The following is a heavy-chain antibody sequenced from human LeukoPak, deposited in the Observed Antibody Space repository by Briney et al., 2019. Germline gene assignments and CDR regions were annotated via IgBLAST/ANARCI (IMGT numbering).Heavy chain of an antibody. J-gene: IGHJ4*02. CDR2: ISWDGGST. V-gene: IGHV3-43*01. D-gene: IGHD3-22*01. CDR3: AKEEGLDSSGSGDYFDY. CDR1: GFTFDDYT. Sequence: GGSLRLSCAASGFTFDDYTMHWVRQAPGKGLEWVSLISWDGGSTYYADSVKGRFTISRDNSKNSLYLQMNSLRTEDTALYYCAKEEGLDSSGSGDYFDYWGQGTLVTVSS.